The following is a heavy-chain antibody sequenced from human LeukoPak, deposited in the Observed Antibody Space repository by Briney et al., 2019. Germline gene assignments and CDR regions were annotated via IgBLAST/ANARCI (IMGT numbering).Heavy chain of an antibody. CDR2: ISWNSGSI. J-gene: IGHJ6*02. V-gene: IGHV3-9*01. CDR3: AKVPVAGTNYYYYGMDV. Sequence: RLSCAXSGFTFDDYAMHWVRHAPGKGLEWVSGISWNSGSIGYADSVKGRFTISRDNAKNSLYLQMNSLRAEDTALYYCAKVPVAGTNYYYYGMDVWGQGTTVTVSS. D-gene: IGHD6-19*01. CDR1: GFTFDDYA.